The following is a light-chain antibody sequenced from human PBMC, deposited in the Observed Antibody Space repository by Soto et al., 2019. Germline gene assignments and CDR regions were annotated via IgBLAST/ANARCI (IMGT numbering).Light chain of an antibody. CDR2: LGS. Sequence: DIVMTQSPLSLPVTPGEPASISCRSSQSLLHSNGYNYLDWYLQKPGQSPQLLIYLGSNRASGVPERFSGSGSGTDFTLKISRVEAEDVGVYYCMQALQTPGWTCGQGTKVEIK. CDR3: MQALQTPGWT. V-gene: IGKV2-28*01. J-gene: IGKJ1*01. CDR1: QSLLHSNGYNY.